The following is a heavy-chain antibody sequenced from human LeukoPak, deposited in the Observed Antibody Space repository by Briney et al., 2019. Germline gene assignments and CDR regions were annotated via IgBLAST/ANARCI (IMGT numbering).Heavy chain of an antibody. Sequence: PSETLSLTCAVYGGSFSGYYWSWIRQPPGKGLGWIGEINHSGSTNYNPSLKSRVTISVDTSKNQFSLKLSSVTAADTAVYYCARGRVVLWFGEFPKTYYFDYWGQGTLVTVSS. CDR3: ARGRVVLWFGEFPKTYYFDY. J-gene: IGHJ4*02. CDR2: INHSGST. V-gene: IGHV4-34*01. D-gene: IGHD3-10*01. CDR1: GGSFSGYY.